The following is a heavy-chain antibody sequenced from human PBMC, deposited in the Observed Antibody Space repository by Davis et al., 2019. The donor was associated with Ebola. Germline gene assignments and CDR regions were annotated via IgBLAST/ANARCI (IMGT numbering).Heavy chain of an antibody. CDR1: GFTFSSYS. V-gene: IGHV3-21*01. J-gene: IGHJ4*02. CDR2: ISSSSSYI. Sequence: PGGSLRLSCAASGFTFSSYSMNWVRQAPGKGLEWVSSISSSSSYIYYADSVKGRFTISRDNAKNSLYLQMNSLRAEDTAVYYCASHSIQDIVVVPAATSDYWGQGTLVTVSS. CDR3: ASHSIQDIVVVPAATSDY. D-gene: IGHD2-2*01.